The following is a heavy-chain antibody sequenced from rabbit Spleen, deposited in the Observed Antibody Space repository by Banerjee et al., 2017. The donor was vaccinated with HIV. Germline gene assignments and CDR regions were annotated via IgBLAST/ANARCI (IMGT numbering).Heavy chain of an antibody. J-gene: IGHJ3*01. CDR2: INSFSGRP. CDR1: GFSFSDGYV. CDR3: ARDLTGVIGWKFGG. Sequence: QEQLVESGGGLVQPEGSLTVTCTASGFSFSDGYVMCWVRQAPGKGLEWIGCINSFSGRPGDATWARGRFTSSRAAWTTGTLQMTSLTAADTATDFCARDLTGVIGWKFGGWGQGTLVTVS. V-gene: IGHV1S45*01. D-gene: IGHD1-1*01.